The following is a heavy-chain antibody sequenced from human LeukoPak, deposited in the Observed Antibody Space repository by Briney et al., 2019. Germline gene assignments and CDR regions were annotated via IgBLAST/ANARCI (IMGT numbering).Heavy chain of an antibody. V-gene: IGHV3-33*01. Sequence: GGSLRLSCAAYGFTFSSYGMHWARQAPGKGLEWVAVIWYGGSNKYYADSVKGRFTISRDNSENTLYLHMSSLRVDDTALYFCARGPAGYSGYDYADYWGQGTPVTVSS. CDR1: GFTFSSYG. D-gene: IGHD5-12*01. CDR2: IWYGGSNK. CDR3: ARGPAGYSGYDYADY. J-gene: IGHJ4*02.